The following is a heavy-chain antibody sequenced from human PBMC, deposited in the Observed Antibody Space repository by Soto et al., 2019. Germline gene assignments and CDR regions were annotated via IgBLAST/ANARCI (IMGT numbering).Heavy chain of an antibody. CDR2: ISSSSSYI. CDR3: AREGSSYYDRRFNWFDP. Sequence: KPGGSLRLSCAASGFTFGSYSMNWVRQAPGKGLEWVSSISSSSSYIYYADSVKGRFTISRDNAKNSLYLQMNSLRAEDTAVYYCAREGSSYYDRRFNWFDPWGQGTLVTVSS. D-gene: IGHD3-22*01. V-gene: IGHV3-21*01. CDR1: GFTFGSYS. J-gene: IGHJ5*02.